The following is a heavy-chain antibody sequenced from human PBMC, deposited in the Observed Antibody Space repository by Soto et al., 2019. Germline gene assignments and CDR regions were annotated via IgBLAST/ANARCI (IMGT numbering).Heavy chain of an antibody. D-gene: IGHD2-8*01. J-gene: IGHJ6*04. V-gene: IGHV3-11*01. CDR1: GFTFSDYY. CDR2: ISSSGSTI. CDR3: ARGVVLMVYAIHPVVDV. Sequence: GGSLRLSCAASGFTFSDYYMSWIRQAPGKGLEWVSYISSSGSTIYYADSVKGRFTISRDNAKNSLYLQMNSLRAEDTAVYYCARGVVLMVYAIHPVVDVWGKGTTVTVSS.